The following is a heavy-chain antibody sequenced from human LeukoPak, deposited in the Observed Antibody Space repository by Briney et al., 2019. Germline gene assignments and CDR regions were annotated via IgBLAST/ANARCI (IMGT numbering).Heavy chain of an antibody. J-gene: IGHJ5*02. D-gene: IGHD2-21*02. CDR3: AKKIVTGPGHNWFDP. CDR1: GFTFGSYY. V-gene: IGHV3-23*01. CDR2: ISDSGGYT. Sequence: LTGGSRRLSCAASGFTFGSYYMAWVRQAPGKGLEWVSVISDSGGYTYYADSVKGRFTVSRDNSRNTLSLQMNSLRAEDTAIYYCAKKIVTGPGHNWFDPWGQGTLVTVSS.